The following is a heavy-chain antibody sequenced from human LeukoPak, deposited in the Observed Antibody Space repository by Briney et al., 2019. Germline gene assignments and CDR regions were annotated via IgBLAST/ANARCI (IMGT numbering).Heavy chain of an antibody. Sequence: GGSLGLSCTASSLSFSSYWMTWVRQAPGKGLEWVASINQGGSEKYSVDSVKGRFTISRDNPKNSLYLQMNSLRAEDTSVYYCARSTGWYPFPDYWGQGTLVTVSS. J-gene: IGHJ4*02. D-gene: IGHD6-19*01. CDR2: INQGGSEK. V-gene: IGHV3-7*01. CDR1: SLSFSSYW. CDR3: ARSTGWYPFPDY.